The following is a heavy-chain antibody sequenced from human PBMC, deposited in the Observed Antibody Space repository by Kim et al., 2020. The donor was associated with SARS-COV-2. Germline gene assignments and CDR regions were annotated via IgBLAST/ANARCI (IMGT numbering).Heavy chain of an antibody. J-gene: IGHJ4*02. Sequence: VKGRFTISRDNSKNTLCLQMNGLGAEDTAVYYCARRVVVVVAATTGIDYWGQGTLVTVSS. V-gene: IGHV3-23*01. CDR3: ARRVVVVVAATTGIDY. D-gene: IGHD2-15*01.